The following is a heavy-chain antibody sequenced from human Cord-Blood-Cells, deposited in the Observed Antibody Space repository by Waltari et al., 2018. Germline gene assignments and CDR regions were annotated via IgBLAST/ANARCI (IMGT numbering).Heavy chain of an antibody. Sequence: QVQLVQSGAEVKKPGASVKVSCKASGYTFTSYDINWVRQATGQGLEWMGWMNPNSGNTGYAQKFQGRVTMTRNTSISTAYMELSSLRSEDTAVYYCARVTQYYDFWSGYYDAFDIWGQGTMVTVSS. CDR2: MNPNSGNT. V-gene: IGHV1-8*01. CDR3: ARVTQYYDFWSGYYDAFDI. D-gene: IGHD3-3*01. J-gene: IGHJ3*02. CDR1: GYTFTSYD.